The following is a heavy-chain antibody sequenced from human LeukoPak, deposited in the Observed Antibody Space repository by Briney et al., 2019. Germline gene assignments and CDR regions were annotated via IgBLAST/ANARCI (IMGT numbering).Heavy chain of an antibody. Sequence: PGGSLRLSCAASGFTVSSNYMSWVRQAPGKGLEWVSVIYSGGSTYYADSVKGRFTISRDNSKNTLYLQMNSLRAEDTAVYYCARSINGLWFGLWGQGTLVTVSS. CDR1: GFTVSSNY. CDR3: ARSINGLWFGL. D-gene: IGHD3-10*01. CDR2: IYSGGST. J-gene: IGHJ4*02. V-gene: IGHV3-53*01.